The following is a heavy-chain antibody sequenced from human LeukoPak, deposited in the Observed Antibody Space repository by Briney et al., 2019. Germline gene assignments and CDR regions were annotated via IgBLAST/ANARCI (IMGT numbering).Heavy chain of an antibody. CDR3: ARDKRYSSGWFYDY. J-gene: IGHJ4*02. CDR1: GYTFTSYG. V-gene: IGHV1-18*01. D-gene: IGHD6-19*01. CDR2: ISAYNGNT. Sequence: GASVKVPCKASGYTFTSYGISWVRQAPGQGLEWMGWISAYNGNTNYAQKLQGRVTMTTDTSTSTAYMELRSLRSDDTAVYYCARDKRYSSGWFYDYWGRGTLVTVSS.